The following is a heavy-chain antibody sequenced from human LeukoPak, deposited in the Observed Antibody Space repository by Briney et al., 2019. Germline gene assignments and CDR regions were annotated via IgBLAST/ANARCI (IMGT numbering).Heavy chain of an antibody. J-gene: IGHJ3*02. V-gene: IGHV4-59*01. Sequence: SGTLSLTCTVSGGSISSYYWSWIRQPPGKGLEWIGYIYYSGSTNYNPSLKSRVTISVDTSKNQFSLKLSSVTAADTAVYYCARATVIHFGAFDIWGQGTMVTVSS. CDR1: GGSISSYY. D-gene: IGHD3-16*02. CDR2: IYYSGST. CDR3: ARATVIHFGAFDI.